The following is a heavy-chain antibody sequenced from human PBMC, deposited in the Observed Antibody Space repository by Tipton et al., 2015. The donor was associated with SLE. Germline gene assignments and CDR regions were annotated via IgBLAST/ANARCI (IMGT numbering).Heavy chain of an antibody. CDR1: GGSISSGGCY. Sequence: TLSLTCTVSGGSISSGGCYWTWIRQLPGKGLEWIGYIYYSGNTYYNPSLGSRLTISVDTSKDQFSLRLTSVTAADTAVYYCARATDWNLSPDVWGKGTTVTVSS. CDR3: ARATDWNLSPDV. J-gene: IGHJ6*04. V-gene: IGHV4-31*03. D-gene: IGHD1-7*01. CDR2: IYYSGNT.